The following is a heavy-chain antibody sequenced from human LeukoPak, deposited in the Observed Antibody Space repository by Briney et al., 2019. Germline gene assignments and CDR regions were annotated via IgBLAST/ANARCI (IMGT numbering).Heavy chain of an antibody. CDR2: IYSGGST. V-gene: IGHV3-53*01. D-gene: IGHD3-22*01. Sequence: GGSLRLSCAASGFTVSSNYMSWVRQAPGKGLEWVSVIYSGGSTYYADSVKGRFTISRDNSKNTLYLQMNSLRAEDTAVYYCARDSNYYDSSGYYLWGQGTLVTVSS. CDR1: GFTVSSNY. CDR3: ARDSNYYDSSGYYL. J-gene: IGHJ4*02.